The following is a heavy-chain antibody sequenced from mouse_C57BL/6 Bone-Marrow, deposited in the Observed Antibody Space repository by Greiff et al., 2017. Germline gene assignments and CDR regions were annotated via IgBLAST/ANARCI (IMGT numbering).Heavy chain of an antibody. CDR2: IDPSDSYT. Sequence: QVQLQQSGAELVRPGTSVKLSCKASGYTFTSYWMHWVKQRPGQGLEWIGVIDPSDSYTNYNQKFKGKATLTVDTSSSTAYMQLSSLTSEDSAVYYCARVYYYGSFYYFDYWGQGTTLTVSS. D-gene: IGHD1-1*01. CDR3: ARVYYYGSFYYFDY. V-gene: IGHV1-59*01. J-gene: IGHJ2*01. CDR1: GYTFTSYW.